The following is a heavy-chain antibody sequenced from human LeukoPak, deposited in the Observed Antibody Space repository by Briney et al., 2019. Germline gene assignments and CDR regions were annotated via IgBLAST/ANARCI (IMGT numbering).Heavy chain of an antibody. CDR3: TRAAYESSGHDY. CDR1: GYTFTGYY. Sequence: GASVKVSCKASGYTFTGYYMHWVRQAPGQGLEWMGWINPNSGGTNYAQKFQGRVTMTRDTSISTAYMELSRLRSDDTAVYYCTRAAYESSGHDYWGRGTLVTVSS. V-gene: IGHV1-2*02. CDR2: INPNSGGT. J-gene: IGHJ4*02. D-gene: IGHD3-22*01.